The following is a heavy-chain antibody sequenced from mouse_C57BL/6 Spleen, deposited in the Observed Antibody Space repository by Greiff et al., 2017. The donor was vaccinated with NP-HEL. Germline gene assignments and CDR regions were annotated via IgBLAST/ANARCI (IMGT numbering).Heavy chain of an antibody. CDR2: IDPSDSYT. CDR1: GYTFTSYW. CDR3: ARWLRRENYYAMDY. V-gene: IGHV1-69*01. J-gene: IGHJ4*01. D-gene: IGHD2-2*01. Sequence: VQLQQPGAELVMPGASVKLSCKASGYTFTSYWMHWVKQRPGQGLEWIGEIDPSDSYTNYNQKFKGKSTLTVDKSSSTAYMQLSSLTSEDSAVYYCARWLRRENYYAMDYWGQGTSVTVSS.